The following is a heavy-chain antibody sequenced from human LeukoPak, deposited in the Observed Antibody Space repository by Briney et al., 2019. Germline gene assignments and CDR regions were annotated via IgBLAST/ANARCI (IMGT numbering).Heavy chain of an antibody. CDR3: AKNRDYYTTHDY. CDR2: ISGSGGST. CDR1: GFTFSSYA. D-gene: IGHD3-22*01. J-gene: IGHJ4*02. V-gene: IGHV3-23*01. Sequence: GGSLRLSCAASGFTFSSYAMSWVRQAPGKGLEWVTAISGSGGSTYYADSVKGRFTISRDNSKNTLYLQMNSLRAEDTAVYYCAKNRDYYTTHDYWGQGTLVTVSS.